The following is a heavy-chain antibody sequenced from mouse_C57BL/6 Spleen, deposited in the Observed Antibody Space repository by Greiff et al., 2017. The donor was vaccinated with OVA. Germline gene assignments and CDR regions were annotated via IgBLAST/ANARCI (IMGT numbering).Heavy chain of an antibody. D-gene: IGHD1-1*01. Sequence: QVQLKESGPELVKPGASVKISCKASGYAFSSSWMNWVQQRPGKGLEWIGRIYPGDGDTYYNGKFKGQGTLTADKSSSTDYMQLSSLTSEDSAVYVCARQGGRTTVVATDWYFDVWGTGTTVTVSS. CDR2: IYPGDGDT. CDR1: GYAFSSSW. CDR3: ARQGGRTTVVATDWYFDV. V-gene: IGHV1-82*01. J-gene: IGHJ1*03.